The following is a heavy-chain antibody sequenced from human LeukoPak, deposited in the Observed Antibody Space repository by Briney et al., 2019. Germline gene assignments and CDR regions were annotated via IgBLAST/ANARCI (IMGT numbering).Heavy chain of an antibody. Sequence: GASVKVSCKASGGTFSSYAISWVRQAPGQGLEWMGRIIPILGIANYAQKFQGRVTITTDESTSTAYMELSSLRSEDTAVYYCARGDTAMVNYYYYMDVWGKGTTVTVSS. CDR2: IIPILGIA. V-gene: IGHV1-69*04. CDR3: ARGDTAMVNYYYYMDV. CDR1: GGTFSSYA. J-gene: IGHJ6*03. D-gene: IGHD5-18*01.